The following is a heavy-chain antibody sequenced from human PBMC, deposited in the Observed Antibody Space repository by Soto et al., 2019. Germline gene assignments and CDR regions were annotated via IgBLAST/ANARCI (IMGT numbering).Heavy chain of an antibody. CDR3: AKGSYYYDSSGYYRF. D-gene: IGHD3-22*01. CDR2: ISYDGSNK. J-gene: IGHJ1*01. CDR1: GFTFSSYG. V-gene: IGHV3-30*18. Sequence: QVQLVESGGGVVQPGRSLRLSCAASGFTFSSYGMHWVRQAPGKGLEWVAVISYDGSNKYYADSVKGRFTISRDNSKNTLYLEMNSLRAEDTAVYYCAKGSYYYDSSGYYRFWGQGTLLSVSS.